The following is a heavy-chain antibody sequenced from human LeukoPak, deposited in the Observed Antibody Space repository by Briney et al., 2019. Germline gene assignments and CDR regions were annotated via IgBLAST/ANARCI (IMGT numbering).Heavy chain of an antibody. D-gene: IGHD3-22*01. V-gene: IGHV3-30*02. Sequence: GGSLRLSCAASGFTFSSYGMHWVRQAPGKGLEWVAFIRYDGSNKYYADSVKGRFTISRDNSKNTLYLQMNSLRAGDTAVYYCAKDGPSYYYDSSAFFDYWGQGTLVTVSS. CDR2: IRYDGSNK. CDR1: GFTFSSYG. J-gene: IGHJ4*02. CDR3: AKDGPSYYYDSSAFFDY.